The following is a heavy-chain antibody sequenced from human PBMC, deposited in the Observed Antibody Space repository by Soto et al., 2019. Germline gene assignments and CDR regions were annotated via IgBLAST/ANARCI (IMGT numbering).Heavy chain of an antibody. CDR1: GYSFITHW. D-gene: IGHD2-15*01. CDR3: TRPQRSGWYDF. Sequence: PGESLKISCKGSGYSFITHWIAWVRQMPGEGLEWMGIINPADSDIRYSPSFQGQVTISVDKSINTAYLQWSSLKASDTATYYCTRPQRSGWYDFWGPGTLVTVSS. CDR2: INPADSDI. V-gene: IGHV5-51*01. J-gene: IGHJ5*01.